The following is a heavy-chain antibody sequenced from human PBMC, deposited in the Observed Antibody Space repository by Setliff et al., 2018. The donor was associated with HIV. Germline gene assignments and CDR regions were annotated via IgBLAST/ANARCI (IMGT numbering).Heavy chain of an antibody. V-gene: IGHV3-74*01. J-gene: IGHJ3*02. Sequence: SLKISCAGSGFTFSSSWMHWVRQAPGKGLVWVSRINGDGSFTVYADSVKGRFTISRDNSKNTLYLQMNSVRGEDTAVYYCTSWGVPRDGFDIWGHGTKVT. CDR3: TSWGVPRDGFDI. D-gene: IGHD3-16*01. CDR2: INGDGSFT. CDR1: GFTFSSSW.